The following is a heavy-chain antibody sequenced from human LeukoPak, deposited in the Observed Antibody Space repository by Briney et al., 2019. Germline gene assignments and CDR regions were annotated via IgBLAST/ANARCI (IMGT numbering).Heavy chain of an antibody. CDR2: INHSGST. D-gene: IGHD3-22*01. Sequence: SETLSLTCAVYGGSFSGYYWSWIRQPPGKGLEWIGEINHSGSTNYNPSLKSRVTISVDTSKNQFSLKLSSVTAADTAVYYCARYSYYYDSSGFLPPYYFDYWGQGTLVTVSS. CDR3: ARYSYYYDSSGFLPPYYFDY. J-gene: IGHJ4*02. CDR1: GGSFSGYY. V-gene: IGHV4-34*01.